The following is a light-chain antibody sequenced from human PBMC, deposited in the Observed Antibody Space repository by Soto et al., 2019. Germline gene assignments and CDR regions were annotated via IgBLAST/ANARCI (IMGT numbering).Light chain of an antibody. J-gene: IGLJ1*01. Sequence: QSVLTQPPSVSAAPGQRVTISCSGSSSNIGGNSVSWYQQLPGTAPKLLIYDDDKRPSGIPDRFSGSKSGTSATLGITRFQTGDEADYYCGSWDSSLSAYVVGTGTKV. CDR3: GSWDSSLSAYV. CDR1: SSNIGGNS. V-gene: IGLV1-51*01. CDR2: DDD.